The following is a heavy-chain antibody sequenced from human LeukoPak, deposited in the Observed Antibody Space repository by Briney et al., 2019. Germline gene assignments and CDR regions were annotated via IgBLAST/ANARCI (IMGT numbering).Heavy chain of an antibody. V-gene: IGHV3-30*18. CDR2: ISYDGSNK. J-gene: IGHJ4*02. CDR3: ANYGDYYYFYY. D-gene: IGHD4-17*01. CDR1: GFTFGSYG. Sequence: GRSLRLSCAASGFTFGSYGMHWVRQAPGKGLEWVAVISYDGSNKYSADSVKGRFTISRDNSKNTLYLQMNSLRAEDTAVYYCANYGDYYYFYYWGQGTLVTVSS.